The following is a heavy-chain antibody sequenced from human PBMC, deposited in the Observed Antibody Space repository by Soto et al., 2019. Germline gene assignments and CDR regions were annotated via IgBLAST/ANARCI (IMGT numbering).Heavy chain of an antibody. CDR3: ARFSGGSYNTYYFYYGMDV. V-gene: IGHV1-18*01. D-gene: IGHD2-15*01. Sequence: ASVKVSCKASGYTFTSCGISWVRQAPGQGLDWMGWISAYNGNTKYAQDLQGRVTMTTDTSTSTAYMELRSLRSDDTAVYYCARFSGGSYNTYYFYYGMDVWGQGTTVTVSS. CDR2: ISAYNGNT. J-gene: IGHJ6*02. CDR1: GYTFTSCG.